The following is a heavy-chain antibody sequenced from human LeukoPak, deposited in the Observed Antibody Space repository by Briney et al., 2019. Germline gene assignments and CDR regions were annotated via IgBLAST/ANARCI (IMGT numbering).Heavy chain of an antibody. CDR2: FDPEDGET. V-gene: IGHV1-24*01. D-gene: IGHD3-9*01. CDR3: ATDQGRYGFSILTN. CDR1: GYTLTELS. J-gene: IGHJ4*02. Sequence: ASVKVSCKVSGYTLTELSMHWVRQAPGKGLEWMGGFDPEDGETIYAQKFQGRVTMTEDTSTDTAYMELSSLRSEDTAVYYCATDQGRYGFSILTNWGQGTLVTVSS.